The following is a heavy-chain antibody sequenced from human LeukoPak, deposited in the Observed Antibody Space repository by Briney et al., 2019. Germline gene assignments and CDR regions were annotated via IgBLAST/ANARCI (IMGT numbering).Heavy chain of an antibody. J-gene: IGHJ3*02. Sequence: PSETLSLTCTVSGGSISSYYWSRIRQPPGKGLEWIGYIYYSGSTNYNPSLKSRVTISVDTSKNQFSLKLSSVTAADTAVYYCARYCGGDCYPPPDAFDIWGQGTMVTVSS. V-gene: IGHV4-59*08. D-gene: IGHD2-21*02. CDR2: IYYSGST. CDR3: ARYCGGDCYPPPDAFDI. CDR1: GGSISSYY.